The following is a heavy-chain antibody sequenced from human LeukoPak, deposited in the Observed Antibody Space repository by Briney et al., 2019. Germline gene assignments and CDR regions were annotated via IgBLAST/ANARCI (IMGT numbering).Heavy chain of an antibody. Sequence: GGSLRLSCAACGFTFSTYPMNWARQAPGKGLEGVASINSGSTTTQYAFSGKGPFTSARDNAQDFLDLQMNGLRGDDAAVYYCLRGDSRDFWGQGTLVTVSS. J-gene: IGHJ4*02. D-gene: IGHD3-22*01. CDR2: INSGSTTT. CDR3: LRGDSRDF. V-gene: IGHV3-21*06. CDR1: GFTFSTYP.